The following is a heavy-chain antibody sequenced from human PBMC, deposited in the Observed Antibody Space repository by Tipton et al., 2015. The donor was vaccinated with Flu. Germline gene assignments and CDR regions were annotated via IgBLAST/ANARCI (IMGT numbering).Heavy chain of an antibody. V-gene: IGHV4-31*03. D-gene: IGHD5-12*01. CDR2: TSNTGST. CDR1: GGSISTGDYY. CDR3: ARGATRRPFSGYDYTGY. J-gene: IGHJ4*02. Sequence: TLSLTCTVSGGSISTGDYYWIWIRQHPGEGLEWIVYTSNTGSTFYNPPLKSRVTTSLDTSKNQFYLRLSSVTAADTAVYYCARGATRRPFSGYDYTGYWGQGTLVTVSS.